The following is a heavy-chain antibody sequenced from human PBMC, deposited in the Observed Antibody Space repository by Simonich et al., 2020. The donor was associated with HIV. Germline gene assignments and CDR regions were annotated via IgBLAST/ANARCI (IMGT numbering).Heavy chain of an antibody. Sequence: EVQLVESGGGLVKPGVSLRLSCAASGFTFSSNSMNWFRQAPGKGLEWVSSISSISSYIYYADSVNGRFTISRDNANNSLYLKMNSLRAEDTAVYYCARDGRKGSSTSCSDYWGQGTLVTVSS. J-gene: IGHJ4*02. D-gene: IGHD2-2*01. CDR2: ISSISSYI. V-gene: IGHV3-21*01. CDR3: ARDGRKGSSTSCSDY. CDR1: GFTFSSNS.